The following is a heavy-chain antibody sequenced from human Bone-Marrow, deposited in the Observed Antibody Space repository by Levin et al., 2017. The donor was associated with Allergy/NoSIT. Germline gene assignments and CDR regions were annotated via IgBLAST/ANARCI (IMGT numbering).Heavy chain of an antibody. Sequence: ASVKVSCKASGYTFTGYYMHWVRQAPGQGLEWMGWINPNSGGTNYAQKFQGRVTMTRDTSISTAYMELSRLRSDDTAVYYCAREESSGWYSWFDPWGQGTLVTVSS. CDR1: GYTFTGYY. CDR2: INPNSGGT. D-gene: IGHD6-19*01. J-gene: IGHJ5*02. CDR3: AREESSGWYSWFDP. V-gene: IGHV1-2*02.